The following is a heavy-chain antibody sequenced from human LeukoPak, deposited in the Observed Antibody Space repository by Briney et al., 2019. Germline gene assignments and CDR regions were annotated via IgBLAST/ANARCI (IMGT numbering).Heavy chain of an antibody. CDR3: ARERPGSSFDP. D-gene: IGHD3-10*01. Sequence: SETLSLTCAVYGGSFSGYYWSWIRQPPGKGLEWIGEINHSGSTNYNPSLKSRVTISVDTSKNQFSLKLSSVTAADTAVYYCARERPGSSFDPWGQGTLVTVSS. CDR1: GGSFSGYY. V-gene: IGHV4-34*01. CDR2: INHSGST. J-gene: IGHJ5*02.